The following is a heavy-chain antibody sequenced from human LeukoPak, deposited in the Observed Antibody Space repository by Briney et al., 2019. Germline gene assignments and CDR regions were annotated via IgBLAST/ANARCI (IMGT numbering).Heavy chain of an antibody. J-gene: IGHJ4*02. D-gene: IGHD3-10*01. CDR2: IHYTGST. V-gene: IGHV4-59*01. CDR3: ARESLWFGELFPRYYFDY. Sequence: SETLSLTCTVSGGSISSYYWSWIRQSPGKGLECIGYIHYTGSTNYNPSLKSRVTISVDTSKNQFSLKLSSVTAADTAVYYCARESLWFGELFPRYYFDYWGQGTLVTVSS. CDR1: GGSISSYY.